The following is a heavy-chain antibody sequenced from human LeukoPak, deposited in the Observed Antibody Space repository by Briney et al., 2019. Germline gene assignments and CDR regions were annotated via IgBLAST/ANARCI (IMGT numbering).Heavy chain of an antibody. J-gene: IGHJ4*02. Sequence: PSETLSLTCAVSGYSITSGSYWGWIRQPPGKGLEWIGNMYHSGDTYHNPSLKSRVTISADTSKNQFSLKLTSVTAADTAVYYCAKVGAYGAYARHDYWGQGTLVTVS. CDR1: GYSITSGSY. CDR2: MYHSGDT. D-gene: IGHD4-17*01. CDR3: AKVGAYGAYARHDY. V-gene: IGHV4-38-2*01.